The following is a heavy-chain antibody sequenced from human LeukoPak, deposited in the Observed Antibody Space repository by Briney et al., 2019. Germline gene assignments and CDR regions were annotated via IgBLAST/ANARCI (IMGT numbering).Heavy chain of an antibody. Sequence: GGSLRLSCAASGFTFSDHYMDWVRQAPGKGLEWVGRIRNKVNSYTTEYAASVKGRFTISRDDSENSLYLQVNTLKTEDTAVYYCTRLSTKAVAGKYYYYGMDVWGQGTTVTDSS. CDR2: IRNKVNSYTT. CDR3: TRLSTKAVAGKYYYYGMDV. CDR1: GFTFSDHY. J-gene: IGHJ6*02. V-gene: IGHV3-72*01. D-gene: IGHD6-19*01.